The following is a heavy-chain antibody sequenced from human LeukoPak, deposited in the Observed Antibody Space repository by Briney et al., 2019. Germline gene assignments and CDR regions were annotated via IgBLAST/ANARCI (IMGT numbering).Heavy chain of an antibody. D-gene: IGHD6-13*01. CDR3: ARDSRSSSHNYYYYYMDV. CDR2: IYYSGTT. Sequence: SETLSLTCTVSGGSISTYYWNWIRQPPGKGLELIGYIYYSGTTNYNPSLKSRVSMSVDTSKNQFSLKLSSVTAADTAVYYCARDSRSSSHNYYYYYMDVWGKGTTVTVSS. CDR1: GGSISTYY. V-gene: IGHV4-59*01. J-gene: IGHJ6*03.